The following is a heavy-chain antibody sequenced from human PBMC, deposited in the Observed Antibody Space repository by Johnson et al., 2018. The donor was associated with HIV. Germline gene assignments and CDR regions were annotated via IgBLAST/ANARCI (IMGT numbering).Heavy chain of an antibody. D-gene: IGHD6-6*01. V-gene: IGHV3-30-3*01. CDR2: TSFDENYI. Sequence: VQLVESGGGVVQPGRSLRLSCAASGFIFSAYAMHWVRQAPGKGLEWVALTSFDENYIYYADSVKGRFTISRDNSKNTLYLQMNSLRAEDTAVYYCAKGYSSSSPDAFDIWGQGTMVTVSS. J-gene: IGHJ3*02. CDR3: AKGYSSSSPDAFDI. CDR1: GFIFSAYA.